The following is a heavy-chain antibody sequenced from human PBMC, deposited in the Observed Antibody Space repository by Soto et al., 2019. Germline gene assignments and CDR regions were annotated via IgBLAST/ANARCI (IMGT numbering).Heavy chain of an antibody. CDR3: ARFFSSRYSPPHWFDP. CDR1: GYIFTTHC. D-gene: IGHD6-13*01. J-gene: IGHJ5*02. V-gene: IGHV1-18*01. Sequence: AASVKLSCKASGYIFTTHCINCVRHAPGQGLEWMGLITTYSGHTSYSPSLQGRVSMTRDAATRTAYMELKSLRADETSVYYCARFFSSRYSPPHWFDPWGQGTLVTGSS. CDR2: ITTYSGHT.